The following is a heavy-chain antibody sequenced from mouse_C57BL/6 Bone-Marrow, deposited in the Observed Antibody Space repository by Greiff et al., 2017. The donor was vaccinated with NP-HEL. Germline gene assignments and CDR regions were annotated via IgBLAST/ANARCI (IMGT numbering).Heavy chain of an antibody. Sequence: EVQLQESGAELVRPGASVKLSCTASGFNIKDDYMHWVKQRPEQGLEWIGWIDPENGDTEYASKFQGKATITADTSSNTAYLQLSSLTSEDTAVYYCTSYDYEGYWGQGTTLTVSS. CDR2: IDPENGDT. CDR1: GFNIKDDY. CDR3: TSYDYEGY. V-gene: IGHV14-4*01. J-gene: IGHJ2*01. D-gene: IGHD2-4*01.